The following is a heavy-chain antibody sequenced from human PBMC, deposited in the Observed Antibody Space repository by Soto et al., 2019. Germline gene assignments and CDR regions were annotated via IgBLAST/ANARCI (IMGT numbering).Heavy chain of an antibody. V-gene: IGHV1-69*13. J-gene: IGHJ5*02. CDR1: GGTFSSYA. D-gene: IGHD3-10*01. CDR3: ARDVGSGSYYPNWFDP. Sequence: SVKVSCKASGGTFSSYAISCVRQAPGQGLEWMGGIIPIFGTANYAQKFQGRVTITADESTSTAYMELSSLRSEDTAVYYCARDVGSGSYYPNWFDPWGQGTLVTVSS. CDR2: IIPIFGTA.